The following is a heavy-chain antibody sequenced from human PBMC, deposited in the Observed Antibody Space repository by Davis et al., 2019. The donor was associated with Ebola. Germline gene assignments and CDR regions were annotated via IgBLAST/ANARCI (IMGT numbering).Heavy chain of an antibody. V-gene: IGHV1-8*01. CDR3: ASAPSTSSWYAFHV. Sequence: ASVKVSCKASGGTLTSFDVNWVRQAPGQGLEWMGWVDPNSGKTAYAQKFQGRVTMTRDTSSSTAYLDLYSLTSEDTAVYYCASAPSTSSWYAFHVWGQGTLVTVSS. J-gene: IGHJ3*01. CDR1: GGTLTSFD. D-gene: IGHD6-13*01. CDR2: VDPNSGKT.